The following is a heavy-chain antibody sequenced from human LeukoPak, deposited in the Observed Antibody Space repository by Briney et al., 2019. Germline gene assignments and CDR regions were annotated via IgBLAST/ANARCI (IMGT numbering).Heavy chain of an antibody. CDR3: ARVHCSGGSCYSSTFDY. Sequence: SETPSLTCTVSGGSISSGDYYWSWIRQPPGKGLEWIGYIYYSGSTYYNPSLKSRVTISVDTSKNQFSLKLSSVTAADTAVYYCARVHCSGGSCYSSTFDYWGQGTLVTVSS. CDR1: GGSISSGDYY. D-gene: IGHD2-15*01. V-gene: IGHV4-30-4*01. J-gene: IGHJ4*02. CDR2: IYYSGST.